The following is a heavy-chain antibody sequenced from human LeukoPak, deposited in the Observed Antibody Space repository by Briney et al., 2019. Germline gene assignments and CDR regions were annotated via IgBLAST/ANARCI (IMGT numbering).Heavy chain of an antibody. CDR2: INPNSGGT. D-gene: IGHD1-26*01. V-gene: IGHV1-2*02. Sequence: ASVKVSCKASGYTFTGYYMHRVRQAPGQGLEWMGWINPNSGGTNYAQKFQGRVTMTRDTSISTAYMELSRLRSDDTAVYYCARDPLWVGATTDYFDYWGQGTLVTVSS. CDR1: GYTFTGYY. CDR3: ARDPLWVGATTDYFDY. J-gene: IGHJ4*02.